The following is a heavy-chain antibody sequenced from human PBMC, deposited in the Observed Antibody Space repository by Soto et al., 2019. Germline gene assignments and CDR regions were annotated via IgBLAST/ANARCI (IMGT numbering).Heavy chain of an antibody. CDR3: ARGRVSIAGAGTGNDYYYGMDG. Sequence: ASVKVSCKASGYTFTGYYMHWVRQAPGQGLEWMGWINPNSGGTNYAQKFQGWVTMTRDTSISTAYMELSRLRSDDTAVYYCARGRVSIAGAGTGNDYYYGMDGWGQGTTVTVSS. CDR2: INPNSGGT. D-gene: IGHD6-19*01. V-gene: IGHV1-2*04. J-gene: IGHJ6*02. CDR1: GYTFTGYY.